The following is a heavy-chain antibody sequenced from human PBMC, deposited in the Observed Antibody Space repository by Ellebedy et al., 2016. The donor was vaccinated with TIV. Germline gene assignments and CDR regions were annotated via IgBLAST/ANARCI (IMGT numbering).Heavy chain of an antibody. CDR2: IYYSGST. D-gene: IGHD6-13*01. CDR1: GGSFSGYY. CDR3: ARMEGGSRWYFDAFDI. Sequence: SETLSLTCAVYGGSFSGYYWSWIRQPPGKGLEWIGSIYYSGSTYYNPSLRSRVTISVDTSKNQFSLNLSSVTAADTAVYYCARMEGGSRWYFDAFDIWGQGTMVTVSS. J-gene: IGHJ3*02. V-gene: IGHV4-34*01.